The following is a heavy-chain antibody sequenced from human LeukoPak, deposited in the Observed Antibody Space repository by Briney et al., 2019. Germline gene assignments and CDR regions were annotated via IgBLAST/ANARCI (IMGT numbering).Heavy chain of an antibody. D-gene: IGHD3-3*01. CDR3: ATQKIYYDFWSGYPRYDAFDI. V-gene: IGHV4-59*08. J-gene: IGHJ3*02. CDR2: VFHSGGT. Sequence: PSETLSLNCTVSSGSVTGYFWSWIRQPPGKGLEWIGYVFHSGGTLYNPSLQSRVTISVDTSKTQFSLKLTSVTAADTAVYYCATQKIYYDFWSGYPRYDAFDIWGQGTMVTVSS. CDR1: SGSVTGYF.